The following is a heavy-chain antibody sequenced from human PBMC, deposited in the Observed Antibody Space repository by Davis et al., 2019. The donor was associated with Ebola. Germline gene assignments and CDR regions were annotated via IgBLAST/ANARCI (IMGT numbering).Heavy chain of an antibody. Sequence: GESLKISCAASGFPFTTYTMNWVRQAPGKGLEWVSSISAYGDHISYGDSVKGRFTISRDNSRNTVYLQMNSLRPDDTATYYCAIDADFGEYGWFDPWGQGTLVIVSS. CDR3: AIDADFGEYGWFDP. V-gene: IGHV3-21*01. J-gene: IGHJ5*02. CDR1: GFPFTTYT. CDR2: ISAYGDHI. D-gene: IGHD4-17*01.